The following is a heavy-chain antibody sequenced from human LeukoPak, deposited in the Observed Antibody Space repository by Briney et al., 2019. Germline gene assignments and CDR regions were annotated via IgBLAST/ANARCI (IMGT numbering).Heavy chain of an antibody. J-gene: IGHJ6*02. CDR3: TRGNYYAMDV. Sequence: GESLKISCKGSGYSFTSYWMHWVRQAPGKGLVWVSRINMDGSSITYADSVKGRFTISRDNAKNTLYLQMNSLRAEDTAVYHCTRGNYYAMDVWGQGTTVTVSS. CDR2: INMDGSSI. V-gene: IGHV3-74*01. CDR1: GYSFTSYW.